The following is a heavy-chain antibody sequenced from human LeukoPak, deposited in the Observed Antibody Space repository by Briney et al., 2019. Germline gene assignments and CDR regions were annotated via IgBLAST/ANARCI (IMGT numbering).Heavy chain of an antibody. J-gene: IGHJ4*02. CDR1: GYTFTSYG. CDR3: ATDLNGSGSYYNY. D-gene: IGHD3-10*01. V-gene: IGHV1-18*01. CDR2: ISAYNGNT. Sequence: ASVKVSCKASGYTFTSYGISWVRQAPGQGLEWMGWISAYNGNTNYAQKFQGRVTMTEDTSTDTAYMELSSLRSEDTAVYYCATDLNGSGSYYNYWGQGTLVTVSS.